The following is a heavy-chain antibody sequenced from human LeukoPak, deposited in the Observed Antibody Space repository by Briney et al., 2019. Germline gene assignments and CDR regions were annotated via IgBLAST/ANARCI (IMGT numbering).Heavy chain of an antibody. Sequence: PSETLSLTCTVSGGSISSGSYYWSWIRQPAGKGLEWIGRIYTSGSTDYNPSLKSRVTISVDTSKNQFSLNLSSVTAADTAVYYCARRSPNSINTYYFDYWGQGTLVTVSS. CDR2: IYTSGST. J-gene: IGHJ4*02. CDR3: ARRSPNSINTYYFDY. CDR1: GGSISSGSYY. D-gene: IGHD2/OR15-2a*01. V-gene: IGHV4-61*02.